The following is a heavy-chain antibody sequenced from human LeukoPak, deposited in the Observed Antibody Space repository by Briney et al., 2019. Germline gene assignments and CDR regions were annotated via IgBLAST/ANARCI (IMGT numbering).Heavy chain of an antibody. V-gene: IGHV3-23*01. J-gene: IGHJ4*02. CDR1: GFIFSSYA. CDR3: AKAPGATPCFDY. CDR2: ISGSGGST. D-gene: IGHD1-26*01. Sequence: GGSLRLSCAASGFIFSSYAMSWVRQAPGKGLEWVSAISGSGGSTYYADSVKGRFTISRDNSKNTLYLQMNSLRAEDTAVYYCAKAPGATPCFDYWGQGTLVTVSS.